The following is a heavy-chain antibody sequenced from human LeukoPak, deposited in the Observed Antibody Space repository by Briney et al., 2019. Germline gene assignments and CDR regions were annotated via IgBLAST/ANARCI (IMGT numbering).Heavy chain of an antibody. J-gene: IGHJ4*02. D-gene: IGHD6-19*01. V-gene: IGHV3-9*01. CDR2: ISWNSGSI. CDR3: AKDNRRHYTSGPNPDSLH. Sequence: GGSLRLSCAGSGFIFNNYAVHWVRQPPGKGLEWVSGISWNSGSIDYADSVKGRFTISRDNAKNSLYLQMNSLRVEDTALYYCAKDNRRHYTSGPNPDSLHWGQGALVTVSS. CDR1: GFIFNNYA.